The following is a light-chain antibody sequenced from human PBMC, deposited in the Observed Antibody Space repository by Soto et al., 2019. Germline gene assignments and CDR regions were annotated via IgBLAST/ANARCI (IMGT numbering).Light chain of an antibody. Sequence: DIQLTQSPSFLSASVGDRVTITCRASQGISSYLAWYQQKPGKAPNLLISAASTLQSGVPSRFSGSGSGTEFTLTIGSLQPEDFAVYYCQQFGSSPGFTFGPGTKVDIK. J-gene: IGKJ3*01. CDR3: QQFGSSPGFT. V-gene: IGKV1-9*01. CDR2: AAS. CDR1: QGISSY.